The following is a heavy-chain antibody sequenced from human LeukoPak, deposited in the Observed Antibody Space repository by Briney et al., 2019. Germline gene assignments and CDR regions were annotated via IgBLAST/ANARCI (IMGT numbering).Heavy chain of an antibody. CDR2: INHSGGT. CDR3: ARGRVRVAAARTFRFDP. D-gene: IGHD2-15*01. Sequence: SETLSLTCAVYGGSFSGYYWSWIRQPPGKGLEWIGEINHSGGTNYNPSLKSRVTISVDTSKNQFSLKLSSVTAADTAVYYCARGRVRVAAARTFRFDPWGQGTLVTVSS. J-gene: IGHJ5*02. CDR1: GGSFSGYY. V-gene: IGHV4-34*01.